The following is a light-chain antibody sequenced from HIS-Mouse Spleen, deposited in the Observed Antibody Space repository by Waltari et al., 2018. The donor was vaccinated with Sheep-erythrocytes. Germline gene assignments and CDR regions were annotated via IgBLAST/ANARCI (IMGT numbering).Light chain of an antibody. Sequence: QSALTQPRSVSGSPGQSVTISCTGTSSDVGGYNYVSWYQPHPGKAPKLMIYDVSKRPSGVPDRFSGSKSGNTASLTISGLQAEDEADYYCCSYAGSYNHVFATETKVTVL. J-gene: IGLJ1*01. CDR3: CSYAGSYNHV. CDR1: SSDVGGYNY. V-gene: IGLV2-11*01. CDR2: DVS.